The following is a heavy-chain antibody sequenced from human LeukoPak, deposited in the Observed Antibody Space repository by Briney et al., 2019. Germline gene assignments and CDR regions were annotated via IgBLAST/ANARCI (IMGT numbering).Heavy chain of an antibody. J-gene: IGHJ4*02. CDR3: AKRYRSGWDFDY. V-gene: IGHV3-23*01. CDR1: GFIFSSYA. CDR2: LSGSGGNT. Sequence: GGSLRLSCAGSGFIFSSYAMSWVRQAPGKGLEWVSTLSGSGGNTYYADSVKGRFTISGDNSKNTLYLQMNSLRAEDTAVYYCAKRYRSGWDFDYWGQGMLVTVSS. D-gene: IGHD6-19*01.